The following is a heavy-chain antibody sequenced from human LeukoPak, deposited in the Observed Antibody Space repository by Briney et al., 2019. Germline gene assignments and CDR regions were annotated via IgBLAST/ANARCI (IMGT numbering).Heavy chain of an antibody. Sequence: SETLSLTCAVYGGSFSGYYWSWIRQPPGKGLEWIGEINHSGSTNYSPSLKSRVTISVDTSKNQFSLKLSSVTAADTAVYYCAGLRYESYYYGMDVWGQGTTVTVSS. J-gene: IGHJ6*02. CDR2: INHSGST. D-gene: IGHD5-12*01. CDR3: AGLRYESYYYGMDV. V-gene: IGHV4-34*01. CDR1: GGSFSGYY.